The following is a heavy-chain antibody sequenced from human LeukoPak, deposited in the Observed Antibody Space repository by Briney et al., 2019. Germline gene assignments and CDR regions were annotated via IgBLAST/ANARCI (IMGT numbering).Heavy chain of an antibody. CDR2: TYYSGST. CDR3: ARQWVAAAGTAKWFEP. Sequence: PSETLSLTCTVSGGSITSYYWSWIRQPPGKLLDSIGYTYYSGSTNYNASLKSRVTISVDTSKNQFSLKLSSVTAADTAVYYCARQWVAAAGTAKWFEPWGQGTLVTVSS. V-gene: IGHV4-59*08. CDR1: GGSITSYY. D-gene: IGHD6-13*01. J-gene: IGHJ5*02.